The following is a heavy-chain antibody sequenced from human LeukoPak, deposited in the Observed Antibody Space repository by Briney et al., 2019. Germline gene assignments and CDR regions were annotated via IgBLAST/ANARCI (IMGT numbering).Heavy chain of an antibody. CDR2: IYYSGST. CDR1: GGSISSYY. Sequence: SETLSLTCTVSGGSISSYYWSWIRQHPGKGLEWIGYIYYSGSTSYNPSLESRVSISIDTSKNQFSLNLSSVTAADTAVYYCARDLQTYYYDSGGYSDAFDIWGQGTMVTVSS. CDR3: ARDLQTYYYDSGGYSDAFDI. J-gene: IGHJ3*02. D-gene: IGHD3-22*01. V-gene: IGHV4-59*06.